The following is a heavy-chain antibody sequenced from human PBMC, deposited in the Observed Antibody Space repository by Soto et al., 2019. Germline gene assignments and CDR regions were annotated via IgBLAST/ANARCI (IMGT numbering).Heavy chain of an antibody. Sequence: GGSLRLSCAASGFTFSSYAMSWVRQAPGKGLEWVSAISGSGGSTYYADSVKGRFTISRDNSKNTLYLQMNSLRAEDTAVYYCAHRREHTEQLVDWFDPWGQGTLVTVSS. CDR1: GFTFSSYA. J-gene: IGHJ5*02. CDR3: AHRREHTEQLVDWFDP. V-gene: IGHV3-23*01. CDR2: ISGSGGST. D-gene: IGHD6-13*01.